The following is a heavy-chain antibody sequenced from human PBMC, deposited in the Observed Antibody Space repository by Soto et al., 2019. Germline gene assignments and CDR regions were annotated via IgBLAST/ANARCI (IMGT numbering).Heavy chain of an antibody. CDR3: ARDLTRFCSGGSCPFSM. CDR2: VSYYNGNT. D-gene: IGHD2-15*01. Sequence: QAQLVQSGAEVKKPGASVKVACTASEDIFNNFGITGVRQAPGQGLEWLGWVSYYNGNTNYAHRLQGRVFMTTATATSTAYLELRRLTFNDTAVYSCARDLTRFCSGGSCPFSMWGQGTQVIVSS. V-gene: IGHV1-18*01. CDR1: EDIFNNFG. J-gene: IGHJ4*02.